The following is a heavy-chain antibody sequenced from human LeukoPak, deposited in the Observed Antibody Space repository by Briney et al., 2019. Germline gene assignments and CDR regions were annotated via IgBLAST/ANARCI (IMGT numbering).Heavy chain of an antibody. CDR3: AGYRDYYDSSGYLY. Sequence: SETLSLTRAVYGGSFSGYYWSWIRQPPGKGLEWIGEINHSGSTNYNPSLKGRVTISVDTSKNQFSLKLSSVTAADTAVYYCAGYRDYYDSSGYLYWGQGTLVTVSS. CDR2: INHSGST. J-gene: IGHJ4*02. V-gene: IGHV4-34*01. D-gene: IGHD3-22*01. CDR1: GGSFSGYY.